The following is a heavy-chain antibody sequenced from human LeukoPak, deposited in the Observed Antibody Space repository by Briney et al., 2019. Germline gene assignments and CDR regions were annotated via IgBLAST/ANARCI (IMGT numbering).Heavy chain of an antibody. CDR2: IRGGGTNT. Sequence: GGSLRLSCAASGFTFTNYAMTWVRQTPGKGLEWVPTIRGGGTNTLHADSVKGRFTISRDNSKSTLYLQMNNLRAEDTAVYYCAKHSGSDSGYWLDPWGQGTRVTVSS. V-gene: IGHV3-23*01. J-gene: IGHJ5*02. CDR1: GFTFTNYA. CDR3: AKHSGSDSGYWLDP. D-gene: IGHD5-12*01.